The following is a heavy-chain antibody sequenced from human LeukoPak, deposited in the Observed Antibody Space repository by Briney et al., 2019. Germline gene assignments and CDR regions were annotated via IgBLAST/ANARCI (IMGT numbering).Heavy chain of an antibody. J-gene: IGHJ4*02. CDR1: GFTFSSYG. CDR3: AKDRYSNYDYFDY. V-gene: IGHV3-30*02. Sequence: GGALRLSCAASGFTFSSYGMHWVRQAPGKGLEGVAFIRYDGSNKYYADSVRGRFTISRDNSKNTLYLQMNSLRAEDTAVYYCAKDRYSNYDYFDYWGQGTLVTVSS. D-gene: IGHD4-11*01. CDR2: IRYDGSNK.